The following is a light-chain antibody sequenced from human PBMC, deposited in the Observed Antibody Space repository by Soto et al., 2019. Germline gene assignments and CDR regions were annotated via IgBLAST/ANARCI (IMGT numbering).Light chain of an antibody. CDR1: QSISSY. CDR2: AAS. V-gene: IGKV1-39*01. CDR3: QHSYSTRV. J-gene: IGKJ2*01. Sequence: DIQMTQSPSSLSASVGDRVTITCRASQSISSYLSLYQQKPGKAPKLLLYAASSLQSAVPSRFSGRLSGTEFTLTICSVHPEDFATYDGQHSYSTRVFGQGTKLEIK.